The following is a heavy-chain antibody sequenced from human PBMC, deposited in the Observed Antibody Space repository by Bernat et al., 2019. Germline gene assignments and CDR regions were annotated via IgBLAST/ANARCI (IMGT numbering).Heavy chain of an antibody. CDR3: ARGVGATPYYYYYGMDV. CDR1: GGTFSSYA. D-gene: IGHD1-26*01. CDR2: IIPIFGTA. J-gene: IGHJ6*02. V-gene: IGHV1-69*01. Sequence: QVQLVQSGAEVKKPGSSVKVSCKASGGTFSSYAISWVRQAPGQGLEWMGGIIPIFGTANYAQKFQGRVTITADESTSTAYMELSSLRSEDTAVYCCARGVGATPYYYYYGMDVWGQGTTVTVSS.